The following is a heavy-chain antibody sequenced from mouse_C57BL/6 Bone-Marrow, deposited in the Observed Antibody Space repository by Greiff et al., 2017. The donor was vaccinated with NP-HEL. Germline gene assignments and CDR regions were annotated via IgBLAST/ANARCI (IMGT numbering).Heavy chain of an antibody. D-gene: IGHD2-1*01. Sequence: QVQLQQPGAELVKPGASVKLSCKASGYTFTSYWMHWVQQRPGQGLEWIGMIHPNSGSTNYNEKFKSKATLTVDKSSSTAYMQLSSLTSEDSAVYYCARSYDLLCPKVFAYWGQGTLVTVSA. CDR3: ARSYDLLCPKVFAY. CDR2: IHPNSGST. V-gene: IGHV1-64*01. J-gene: IGHJ3*01. CDR1: GYTFTSYW.